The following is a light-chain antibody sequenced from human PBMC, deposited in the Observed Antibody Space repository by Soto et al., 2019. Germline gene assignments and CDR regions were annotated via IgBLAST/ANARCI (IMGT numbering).Light chain of an antibody. V-gene: IGKV1-39*01. Sequence: DIQMTQSPSSLSASVGDSVSITCRASQSISTYLNWYQQIPGKAPQLLIFAASSLQSGVPSRFSGRGSGTEFTLTISSLQPGDFATYFCQQSYSIPYTFGQGTKLEIK. CDR3: QQSYSIPYT. CDR2: AAS. J-gene: IGKJ2*01. CDR1: QSISTY.